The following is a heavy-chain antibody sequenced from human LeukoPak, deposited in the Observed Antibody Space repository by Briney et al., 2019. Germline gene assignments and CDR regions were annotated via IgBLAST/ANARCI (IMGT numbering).Heavy chain of an antibody. Sequence: SETLSLTCTVSGGSISSSSYYWGWIRQPPGKGLEWIGSIYYSGSTYYNPSLKSRVTISVDTSKNQFSLKLSSVTAADTAVYYCARVYPYSSSWPDAFDIWGQGTMVTVSS. CDR2: IYYSGST. CDR3: ARVYPYSSSWPDAFDI. V-gene: IGHV4-39*07. CDR1: GGSISSSSYY. J-gene: IGHJ3*02. D-gene: IGHD6-13*01.